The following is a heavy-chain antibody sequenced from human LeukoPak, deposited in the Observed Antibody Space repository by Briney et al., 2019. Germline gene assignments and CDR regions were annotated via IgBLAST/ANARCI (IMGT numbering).Heavy chain of an antibody. V-gene: IGHV3-21*01. J-gene: IGHJ4*02. CDR3: ARDSRCVVAPPFDY. CDR2: ISSSSSYI. CDR1: GFTFSSYS. D-gene: IGHD2-15*01. Sequence: GGSLRLSCAASGFTFSSYSMNWVRQAPGKGLEWVSSISSSSSYIYYADSVKGRFTISRDNAKNSLYLQMNSLRAEDTAVYYCARDSRCVVAPPFDYWGQGTLVTVSS.